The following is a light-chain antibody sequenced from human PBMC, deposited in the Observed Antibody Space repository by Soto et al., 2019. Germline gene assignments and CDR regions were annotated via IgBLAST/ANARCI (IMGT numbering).Light chain of an antibody. J-gene: IGKJ1*01. V-gene: IGKV3-20*01. Sequence: EIVLTQSPGTLSLSPGERATLSCRASQSVSSSSLAWYQQKPVQAPRLLIYGASSRATGIPDRFSGSGSGTDFTLTISRLEPEDFAVYYCQQYGSSATFGQGTKVDIK. CDR2: GAS. CDR1: QSVSSSS. CDR3: QQYGSSAT.